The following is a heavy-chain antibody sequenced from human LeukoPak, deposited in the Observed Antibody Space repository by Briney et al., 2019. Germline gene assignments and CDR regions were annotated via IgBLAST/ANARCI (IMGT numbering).Heavy chain of an antibody. CDR1: GGSISSSSYY. V-gene: IGHV4-39*01. Sequence: SETLSLTCTVSGGSISSSSYYWDWIRQPPGKGLEWVGSIYYSGSTYYNPSLKSRVTISVDTSKKQLSLKLSSVTAADTAVYYCARQDDYNFDYWGQGTLVTVSS. CDR3: ARQDDYNFDY. J-gene: IGHJ4*02. D-gene: IGHD5-24*01. CDR2: IYYSGST.